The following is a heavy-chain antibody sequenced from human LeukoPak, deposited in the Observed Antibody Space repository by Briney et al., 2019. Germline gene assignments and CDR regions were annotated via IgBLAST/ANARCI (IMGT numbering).Heavy chain of an antibody. V-gene: IGHV3-23*01. CDR1: GFTFTTYA. D-gene: IGHD6-19*01. J-gene: IGHJ3*01. CDR3: AKDLALAGTGGGFDV. CDR2: ISGGGDKA. Sequence: GGSVRLSCAASGFTFTTYAINWVRQAPGKGLEWVSGISGGGDKAFYADSVNGRFTISRDNSKNTVSLQMSSLRAEDTALYYCAKDLALAGTGGGFDVWGQGTRVAASS.